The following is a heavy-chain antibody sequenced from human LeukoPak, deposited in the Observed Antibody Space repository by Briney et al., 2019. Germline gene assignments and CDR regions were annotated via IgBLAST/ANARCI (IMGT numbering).Heavy chain of an antibody. Sequence: GESLKISCAASGFTFSSYSMYWVRQAPGKGLEWVSSISSSSSYIYYADSVKGRFTISRDNAKNSLYLQMNSLRAEDTAVYYCARDIYSSSTVDYWGQGTLVTVSS. J-gene: IGHJ4*02. CDR3: ARDIYSSSTVDY. V-gene: IGHV3-21*01. CDR2: ISSSSSYI. CDR1: GFTFSSYS. D-gene: IGHD6-6*01.